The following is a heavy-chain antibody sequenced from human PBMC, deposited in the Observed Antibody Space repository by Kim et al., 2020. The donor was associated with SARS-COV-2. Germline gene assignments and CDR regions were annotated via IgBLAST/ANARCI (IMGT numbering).Heavy chain of an antibody. V-gene: IGHV3-23*01. Sequence: GGSLRLSCAASGFTFSSYAMNWVRQAPGKGLEWVSIISGSGGNTYYADSVKGRFTISRDNSRNTLYHQITSRRAEATVVYYCAKDGPRGCTSASCSSPDVWGRGTTVTVSS. CDR3: AKDGPRGCTSASCSSPDV. CDR1: GFTFSSYA. J-gene: IGHJ6*02. D-gene: IGHD2-2*01. CDR2: ISGSGGNT.